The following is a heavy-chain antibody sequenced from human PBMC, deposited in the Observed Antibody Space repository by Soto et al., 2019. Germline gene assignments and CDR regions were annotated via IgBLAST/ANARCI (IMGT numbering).Heavy chain of an antibody. CDR1: GGSISSYY. D-gene: IGHD3-22*01. V-gene: IGHV4-4*07. CDR3: ARDLVTSYDSSGYYFDP. Sequence: PSETLSLTCTVSGGSISSYYWSWIRQPAGKGLEWIGRIYTSGSTNYNPSLKSRVTMSVDTSKNQFSLKLSSVTAADTAVYYCARDLVTSYDSSGYYFDPWGQGTLVTVSS. CDR2: IYTSGST. J-gene: IGHJ5*02.